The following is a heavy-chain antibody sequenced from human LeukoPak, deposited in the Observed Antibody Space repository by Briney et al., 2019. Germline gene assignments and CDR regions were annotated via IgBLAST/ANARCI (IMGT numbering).Heavy chain of an antibody. D-gene: IGHD6-19*01. V-gene: IGHV1-2*02. Sequence: GASVKVSCKASGYTFTGYYMHWVRQAPGQGLEWMGWINPNSGGTNYAQKFQGRVTMTRDTSISTAYMELSRLRSDDTAVYYCARDTELAVAGRYYFDYWGQGTLVTVSS. CDR3: ARDTELAVAGRYYFDY. CDR1: GYTFTGYY. CDR2: INPNSGGT. J-gene: IGHJ4*02.